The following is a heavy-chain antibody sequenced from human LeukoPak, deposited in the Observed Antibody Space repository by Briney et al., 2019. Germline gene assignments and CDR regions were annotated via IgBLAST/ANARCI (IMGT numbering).Heavy chain of an antibody. CDR2: MSNDGTNE. Sequence: PGGSLSLSCAASGFPFRIYDMHWVRQAPGQGLEWVAVMSNDGTNEYYGDSVKGRFTISRDNSRNTLHLQMNSLRPDDTAVYYCAKSIRVIGTTALDYWGPGTLVTVSS. CDR1: GFPFRIYD. CDR3: AKSIRVIGTTALDY. D-gene: IGHD1-20*01. J-gene: IGHJ4*02. V-gene: IGHV3-30*18.